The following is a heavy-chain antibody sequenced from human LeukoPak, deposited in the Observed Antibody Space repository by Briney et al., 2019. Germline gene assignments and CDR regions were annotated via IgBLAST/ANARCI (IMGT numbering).Heavy chain of an antibody. CDR3: AGHHPRNTVDF. V-gene: IGHV4-59*08. CDR2: ISDIGSI. D-gene: IGHD2/OR15-2a*01. J-gene: IGHJ4*02. Sequence: PSETLSLACTVSGGSISSYYWSWIRQPPGKGLEWIAYISDIGSINYNPSLKSRVTISLDTSKNQFSLKLSSVTAADTAVYYCAGHHPRNTVDFWGQGTLVTVSS. CDR1: GGSISSYY.